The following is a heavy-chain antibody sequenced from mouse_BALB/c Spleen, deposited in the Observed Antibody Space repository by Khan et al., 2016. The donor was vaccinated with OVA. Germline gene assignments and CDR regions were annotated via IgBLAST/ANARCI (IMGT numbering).Heavy chain of an antibody. D-gene: IGHD1-2*01. Sequence: EVQLQESGPGLVKPSQSLSLTCTVTGYSITSNYAWNWIRQFPGHKLEWMGYISYSGSTSYNPSLKSRISITRVTSKNQSILQMNSVTTEDTARSYCARMYYCGCAVDYWGQGTSVTVSS. CDR1: GYSITSNYA. CDR2: ISYSGST. V-gene: IGHV3-2*02. CDR3: ARMYYCGCAVDY. J-gene: IGHJ4*01.